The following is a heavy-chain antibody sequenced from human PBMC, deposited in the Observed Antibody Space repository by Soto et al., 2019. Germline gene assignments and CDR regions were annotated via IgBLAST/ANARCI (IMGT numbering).Heavy chain of an antibody. D-gene: IGHD5-12*01. J-gene: IGHJ4*02. Sequence: ESGGGLVQPGGSLRLSCVVSGFTFSSYEMNWVRQAPGKGLEYVSYISSSGRTIYYADSVKGRFTVSRDNAKNSLYLQMNSLRAEDTAVYYCARARSGYDIDYWGQGTLVTVSS. CDR1: GFTFSSYE. CDR2: ISSSGRTI. V-gene: IGHV3-48*03. CDR3: ARARSGYDIDY.